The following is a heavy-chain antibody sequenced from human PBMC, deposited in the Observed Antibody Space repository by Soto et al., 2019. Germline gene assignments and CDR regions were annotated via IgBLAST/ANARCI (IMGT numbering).Heavy chain of an antibody. J-gene: IGHJ4*02. CDR2: VHESGST. CDR1: GDSISNYY. Sequence: ETXSLTCTVSGDSISNYYWSWIRQTPGRGLEWIGCVHESGSTDYNPSLKGRVTISLHTSKSQFSLSLRSATAADTATYYCARGTRALITSFFAYWGQGNPVTVSS. D-gene: IGHD1-20*01. CDR3: ARGTRALITSFFAY. V-gene: IGHV4-59*01.